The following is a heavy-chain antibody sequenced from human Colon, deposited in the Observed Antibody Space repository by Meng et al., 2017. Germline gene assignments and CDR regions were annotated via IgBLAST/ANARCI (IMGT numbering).Heavy chain of an antibody. V-gene: IGHV3-23*01. CDR1: GFTFNDYA. D-gene: IGHD3-10*01. J-gene: IGHJ4*02. CDR2: IHSRGDP. CDR3: ACMLRGDGNYFDY. Sequence: GGSLRLSCAASGFTFNDYAMSWVRQAPGKGLEGVSTIHSRGDPYYADSVKGRFTISRDNSQNTLYLQMDSLRAEDTAVYFWACMLRGDGNYFDYWGQGTLVTVSS.